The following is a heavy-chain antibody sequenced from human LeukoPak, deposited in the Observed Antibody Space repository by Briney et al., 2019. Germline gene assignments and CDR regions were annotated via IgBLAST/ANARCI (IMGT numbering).Heavy chain of an antibody. V-gene: IGHV3-30*18. CDR1: GFTFNNYG. D-gene: IGHD2-2*01. J-gene: IGHJ4*02. CDR2: ISYDGRNK. Sequence: GGSLRLSCAASGFTFNNYGMHWVRQAPGKGLEWVAVISYDGRNKHYPDSVKGRFTISRDISTDTLWLQMDSLRTEDTAVYYCAKGPLRGTAAAIDYWGQGTLVTVSS. CDR3: AKGPLRGTAAAIDY.